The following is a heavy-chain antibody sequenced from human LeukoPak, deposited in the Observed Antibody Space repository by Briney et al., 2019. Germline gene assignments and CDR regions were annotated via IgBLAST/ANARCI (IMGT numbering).Heavy chain of an antibody. CDR3: AGGGEAARSLAY. CDR2: IYNGGTT. Sequence: PGGSLRLSCAASGVTSNYMTWVRQAPGKGLEWVSVIYNGGTTYYADSVKGRFTISRDNSKSTLFVYLQMNSLRTDATALYYCAGGGEAARSLAYWGQGALVTVSS. J-gene: IGHJ4*02. D-gene: IGHD6-6*01. CDR1: GVTSNY. V-gene: IGHV3-66*02.